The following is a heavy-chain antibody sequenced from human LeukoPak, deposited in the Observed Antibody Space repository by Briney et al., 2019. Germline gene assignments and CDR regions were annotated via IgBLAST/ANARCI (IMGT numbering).Heavy chain of an antibody. D-gene: IGHD4-23*01. V-gene: IGHV4-61*02. Sequence: PSQTLSLTCTVSGGSISSGGYYWSWIRQPPGKGLEWIGRIYTSGSTNYNPSLKSRVTMSVDTSKNQFSLKLSSVTAADTAVYYCARSTVGLDYWGQGTLVTVSS. CDR3: ARSTVGLDY. CDR1: GGSISSGGYY. CDR2: IYTSGST. J-gene: IGHJ4*02.